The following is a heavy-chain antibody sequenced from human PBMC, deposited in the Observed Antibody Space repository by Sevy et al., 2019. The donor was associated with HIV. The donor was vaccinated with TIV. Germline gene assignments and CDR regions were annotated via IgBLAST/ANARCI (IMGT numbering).Heavy chain of an antibody. CDR1: AFTFSSYA. V-gene: IGHV3-30*04. J-gene: IGHJ4*02. CDR3: ARDRGEILSSAFDY. D-gene: IGHD3-16*01. Sequence: GGSLRLSCAASAFTFSSYAMHWVRQAPGKGLEWVAVISYDGNDKDYADSVKGRFTISRDNSKNTLYLQMNSLRIEDTAVYYCARDRGEILSSAFDYWGQGTLVTVSS. CDR2: ISYDGNDK.